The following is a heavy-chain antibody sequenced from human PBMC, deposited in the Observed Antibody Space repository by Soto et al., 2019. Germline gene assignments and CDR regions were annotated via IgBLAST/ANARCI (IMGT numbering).Heavy chain of an antibody. CDR3: ASAVAKYYYYGMDV. Sequence: QVQLVQSGAEVKKPGSSVKVSCKASGGTFSSYDIRWVRQAPGQGLEWMGGIIPIFGTANYAQKFQGRVTITADEATSTAYLELSSLRSEDTAVYYCASAVAKYYYYGMDVWGQGTTGTDSS. D-gene: IGHD6-19*01. CDR2: IIPIFGTA. V-gene: IGHV1-69*12. CDR1: GGTFSSYD. J-gene: IGHJ6*02.